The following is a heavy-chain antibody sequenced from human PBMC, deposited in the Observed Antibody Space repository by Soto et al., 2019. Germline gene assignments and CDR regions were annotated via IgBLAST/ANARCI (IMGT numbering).Heavy chain of an antibody. D-gene: IGHD1-7*01. J-gene: IGHJ3*02. Sequence: SGPTLVNPTQTLTLTCTFSGFSLSTSGVGVGWIRQPPGKALEWLALIYWDDDKRYSPSLKSRLTITKDTSKNQVVLTMTNMDPVTPAKNYCAQIPGTPPPPHAFDIWGQGTMVTVSS. V-gene: IGHV2-5*02. CDR1: GFSLSTSGVG. CDR3: AQIPGTPPPPHAFDI. CDR2: IYWDDDK.